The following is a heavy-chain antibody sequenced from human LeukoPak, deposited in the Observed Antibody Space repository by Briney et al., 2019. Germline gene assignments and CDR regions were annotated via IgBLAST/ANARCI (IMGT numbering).Heavy chain of an antibody. V-gene: IGHV4-38-2*02. Sequence: SETLSLTCAVSGYSISSGYYWGWIRQPPGKGLEWIGRIYHSGSTYYNPSLKSRVTISVDTSKNQFSLKLSSVTAADTAVYYCARDTYSGYDDYWGQGTLVTVSS. D-gene: IGHD5-12*01. J-gene: IGHJ4*02. CDR3: ARDTYSGYDDY. CDR2: IYHSGST. CDR1: GYSISSGYY.